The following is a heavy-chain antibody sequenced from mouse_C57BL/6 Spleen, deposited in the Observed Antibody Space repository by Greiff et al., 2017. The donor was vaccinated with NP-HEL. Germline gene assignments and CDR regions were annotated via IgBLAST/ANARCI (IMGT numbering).Heavy chain of an antibody. CDR1: GSTFTSYW. V-gene: IGHV1-61*01. CDR3: ARHYDYDGFSY. J-gene: IGHJ3*01. D-gene: IGHD2-4*01. Sequence: QVHVKQSGAELVRPGSSVKLSCKASGSTFTSYWMDWVKQRPGQGLEWIGNIYPSDSEPHYNQKFKDKATLSVDKYSSTAYMQLSSLTSEYSAVYYGARHYDYDGFSYWGQGTLVTVSA. CDR2: IYPSDSEP.